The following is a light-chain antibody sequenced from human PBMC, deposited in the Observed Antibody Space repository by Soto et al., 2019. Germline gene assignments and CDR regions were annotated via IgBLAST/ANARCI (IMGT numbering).Light chain of an antibody. CDR1: SSDVGGYKY. Sequence: QSALTQPASVSGSPGQSITISCTGTSSDVGGYKYVSWYQQHPGKAPKLMIYDVSNRPSGVSNRFSGSKSGNTGSLTISGLQAEDEDDYYCSSYTSSSTVVFSGGTKVTVL. V-gene: IGLV2-14*01. CDR2: DVS. CDR3: SSYTSSSTVV. J-gene: IGLJ2*01.